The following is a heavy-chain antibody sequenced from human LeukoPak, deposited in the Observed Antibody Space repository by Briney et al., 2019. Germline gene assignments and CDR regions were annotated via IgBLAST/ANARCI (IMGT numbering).Heavy chain of an antibody. V-gene: IGHV1-8*01. Sequence: ASVKVSCKASGYTFTSYDINWVRQATGQGLEWMGWMNPNSGNTGYAQKFQGRVTMTRNTSISTAYMELSRLRSEDTAVYYCARGVGRRSYQLLFRHYYYGMDVWGQGTTVTVSS. CDR2: MNPNSGNT. CDR3: ARGVGRRSYQLLFRHYYYGMDV. CDR1: GYTFTSYD. J-gene: IGHJ6*02. D-gene: IGHD2-2*01.